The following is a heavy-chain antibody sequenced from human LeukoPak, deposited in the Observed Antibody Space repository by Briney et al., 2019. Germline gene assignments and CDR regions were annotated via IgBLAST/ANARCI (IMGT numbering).Heavy chain of an antibody. D-gene: IGHD3-3*01. CDR1: GVSISSSNYY. J-gene: IGHJ4*02. V-gene: IGHV4-39*07. CDR2: IYSSGST. Sequence: SETLSLTCIVSGVSISSSNYYWGWIRQPPGKGLEWIGNIYSSGSTYYNASLKSRVTISVDTSRNQVSLKLSSVTAADTAVYYCARDGSLYDFWSGYYLDYWGQGTLVTVSS. CDR3: ARDGSLYDFWSGYYLDY.